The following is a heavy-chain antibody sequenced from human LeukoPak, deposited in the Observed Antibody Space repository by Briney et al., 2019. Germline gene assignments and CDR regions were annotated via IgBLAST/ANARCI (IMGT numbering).Heavy chain of an antibody. J-gene: IGHJ4*02. V-gene: IGHV4-61*02. Sequence: SETLSLTCTVSGGSISSGSYYWSWIRQPAGKGLEWIGRIYTSGSTNYNPSLKSRVTISVDTSKNQFSLKLSSVTAADTAVYYCASGGDYVDYWGQGTLVTVSS. CDR2: IYTSGST. CDR1: GGSISSGSYY. CDR3: ASGGDYVDY. D-gene: IGHD4-17*01.